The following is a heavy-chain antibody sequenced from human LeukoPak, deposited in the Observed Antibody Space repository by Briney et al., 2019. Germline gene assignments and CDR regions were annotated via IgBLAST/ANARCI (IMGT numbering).Heavy chain of an antibody. CDR3: ARDLGDSSGYYHWFDP. V-gene: IGHV1-69*13. D-gene: IGHD3-22*01. CDR1: GGTFSSYA. CDR2: IIPIFGTA. Sequence: SVKVSCKASGGTFSSYAISWVRQAPGQGLEWMGGIIPIFGTANYAQKFQGRVTITADESTSTAYMELSSLRSEDTAVYYCARDLGDSSGYYHWFDPWGQGTLVTVSS. J-gene: IGHJ5*02.